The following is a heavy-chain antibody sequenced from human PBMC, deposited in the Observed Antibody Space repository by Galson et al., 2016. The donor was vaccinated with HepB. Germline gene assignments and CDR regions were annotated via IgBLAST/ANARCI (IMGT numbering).Heavy chain of an antibody. V-gene: IGHV2-5*02. CDR1: EFSLRSSGVG. CDR2: IFWDDDK. J-gene: IGHJ4*02. D-gene: IGHD6-13*01. Sequence: PALVKPTQTLTLTCACSEFSLRSSGVGVGWIRQPPGKALEWLALIFWDDDKRYSPSLKSRLTITMDTFNNQVVLTLTNVGPVDTATYFCAHMGSSSSWHFDYGGPGALVTVSS. CDR3: AHMGSSSSWHFDY.